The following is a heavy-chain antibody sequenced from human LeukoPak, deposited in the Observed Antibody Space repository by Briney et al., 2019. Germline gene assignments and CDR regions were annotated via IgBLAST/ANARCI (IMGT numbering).Heavy chain of an antibody. Sequence: SETLSLTCSVSGYSIKSGYYWGWIRQTPAKGLEWIGSVYYGGNKYDNPSLKSRVTILVDMSKNLFSLNLTSVTAADTAVYYCARVSLSNAIDIWGQGAMVTVSS. CDR1: GYSIKSGYY. CDR2: VYYGGNK. CDR3: ARVSLSNAIDI. J-gene: IGHJ3*02. V-gene: IGHV4-38-2*02.